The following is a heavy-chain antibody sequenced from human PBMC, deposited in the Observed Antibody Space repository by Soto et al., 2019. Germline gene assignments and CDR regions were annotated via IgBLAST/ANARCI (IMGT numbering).Heavy chain of an antibody. V-gene: IGHV3-30*18. CDR2: MSRDGSKI. D-gene: IGHD1-26*01. J-gene: IGHJ4*02. Sequence: QVQLVESGGGAVQPGESLRLSCVASGFDFTYYAMHWVRQAPGKGLESVAVMSRDGSKIHHTDYVKGRFTISRDNSKNTLYLQMNSLRKEDTAVYFCAKDEGMGGTLGLFDYWGQGTLVSVSS. CDR3: AKDEGMGGTLGLFDY. CDR1: GFDFTYYA.